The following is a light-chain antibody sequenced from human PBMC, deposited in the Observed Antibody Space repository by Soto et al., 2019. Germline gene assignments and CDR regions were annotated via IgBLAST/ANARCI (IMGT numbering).Light chain of an antibody. Sequence: EIVLTQSPGTLSLSPGERATLSCRASHNVGSRYLAWYQQKPGQAPRLLTDGTSNRATGIPDRFSGSGSGTDFSLTISSLEPGDLAVYYCQQYGSSPRKFGQGTKVEIK. CDR3: QQYGSSPRK. V-gene: IGKV3-20*01. CDR2: GTS. CDR1: HNVGSRY. J-gene: IGKJ1*01.